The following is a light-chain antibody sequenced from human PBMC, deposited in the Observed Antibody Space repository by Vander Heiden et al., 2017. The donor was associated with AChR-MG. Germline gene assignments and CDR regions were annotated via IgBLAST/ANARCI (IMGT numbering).Light chain of an antibody. J-gene: IGKJ2*01. CDR1: QSVSSN. V-gene: IGKV3-15*01. Sequence: EIVMTQSPATLSVSPGERATLSCRASQSVSSNLAWYQQKPGQAPRLLIYGASTRATGFPARFSGSGYGTEFTLTISSLQSEDFAVYYCQQDNNWPPYTFGQGTKLEIK. CDR3: QQDNNWPPYT. CDR2: GAS.